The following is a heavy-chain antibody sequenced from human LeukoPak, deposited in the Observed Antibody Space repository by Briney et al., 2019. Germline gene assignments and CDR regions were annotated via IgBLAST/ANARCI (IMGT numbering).Heavy chain of an antibody. Sequence: SETLSLTCTVSGGSISSYYWSWIRQPAGKGLEWIGEINHSGSTNYNPSLKSRVTISVDTSKNQFSLKLSSVTAADTAVYYCVSAQDSSGYYSCYWGQGTLVTVSS. J-gene: IGHJ4*02. D-gene: IGHD3-22*01. V-gene: IGHV4-34*01. CDR2: INHSGST. CDR1: GGSISSYY. CDR3: VSAQDSSGYYSCY.